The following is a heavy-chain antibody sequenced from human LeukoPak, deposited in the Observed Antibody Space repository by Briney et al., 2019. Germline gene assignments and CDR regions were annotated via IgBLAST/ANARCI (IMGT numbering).Heavy chain of an antibody. Sequence: PSETLSLTCAVYGGSFSGYYWSWIRQPPGKGLEWIREINHSGSTNYNPSLKSRVTISVDTSKNQFSLKLSSVTAADTAVYYCARTHYYGSGSYYLDYWGQGTLVTVSS. CDR2: INHSGST. V-gene: IGHV4-34*01. J-gene: IGHJ4*02. CDR3: ARTHYYGSGSYYLDY. D-gene: IGHD3-10*01. CDR1: GGSFSGYY.